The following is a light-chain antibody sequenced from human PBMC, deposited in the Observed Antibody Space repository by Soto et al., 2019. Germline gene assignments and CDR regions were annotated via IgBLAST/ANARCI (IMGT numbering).Light chain of an antibody. J-gene: IGKJ3*01. Sequence: DLQMTQSPSSLSASVGDRVTITCRASQSISSYLNWYQQKPGKAPKLLIYAASSLQSGVPSRFSGSGSGTDFTLTISSLQPEDFATYYCQQSYSTLFTFGPGTEVDIK. CDR3: QQSYSTLFT. CDR1: QSISSY. CDR2: AAS. V-gene: IGKV1-39*01.